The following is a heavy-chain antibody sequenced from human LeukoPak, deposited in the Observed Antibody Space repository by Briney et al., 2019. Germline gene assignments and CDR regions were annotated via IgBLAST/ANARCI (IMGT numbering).Heavy chain of an antibody. V-gene: IGHV3-23*01. J-gene: IGHJ4*02. CDR1: GFTFSSYA. Sequence: GGSLRLSCAASGFTFSSYALSWVRQAPGKGLEWVSAISGSGDYTYYADSVKGRFTISRDNSKNTLYLQMNSLRAEDTAVYYCAKSSGWYDDYWGQGTLVTVSS. CDR3: AKSSGWYDDY. CDR2: ISGSGDYT. D-gene: IGHD6-19*01.